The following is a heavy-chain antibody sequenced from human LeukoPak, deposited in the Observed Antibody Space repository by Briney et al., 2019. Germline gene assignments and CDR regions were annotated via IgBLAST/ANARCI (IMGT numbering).Heavy chain of an antibody. CDR2: INPSGGST. V-gene: IGHV1-46*01. CDR1: GYIFSSYY. J-gene: IGHJ4*02. D-gene: IGHD6-6*01. CDR3: ARAQEYYFDY. Sequence: ASVKVSCKASGYIFSSYYMHWVRQAPGQGLEWMGIINPSGGSTSYAQKFQGRVTMTRDMSTSTAYMELSSLRSEDAAVYYCARAQEYYFDYWGQGTLVTVSS.